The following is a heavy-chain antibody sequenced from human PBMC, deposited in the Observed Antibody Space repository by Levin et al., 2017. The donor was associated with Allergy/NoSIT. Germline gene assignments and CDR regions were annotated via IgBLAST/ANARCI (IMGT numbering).Heavy chain of an antibody. V-gene: IGHV3-64*01. CDR1: GFTFSGYP. Sequence: GGSLRLSCAASGFTFSGYPMHWVRQAPGKGLEYVSAISSNGGSTYYANSVKDRFTISRDNSKNTLYLQMGSLRPEDMAVYYCARGPPLTVAPISNSWFDPWGQGTLVTVSS. J-gene: IGHJ5*02. D-gene: IGHD5-12*01. CDR3: ARGPPLTVAPISNSWFDP. CDR2: ISSNGGST.